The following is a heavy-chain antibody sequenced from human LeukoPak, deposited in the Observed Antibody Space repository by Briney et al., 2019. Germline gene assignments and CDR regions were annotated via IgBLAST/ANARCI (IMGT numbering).Heavy chain of an antibody. Sequence: SETLSLTCTVSGGSISSYYWSWIRQPPGKGLEWIASIYYSGSTYYNPSLKSRVTMSVDTSKNQFSLKLTSVTAADTAVYYCARVPRAYYFDYWGQGTLLTVSS. V-gene: IGHV4-59*04. J-gene: IGHJ4*02. D-gene: IGHD2-2*01. CDR2: IYYSGST. CDR1: GGSISSYY. CDR3: ARVPRAYYFDY.